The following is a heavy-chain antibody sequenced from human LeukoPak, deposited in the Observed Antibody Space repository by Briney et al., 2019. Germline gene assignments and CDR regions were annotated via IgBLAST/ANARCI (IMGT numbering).Heavy chain of an antibody. J-gene: IGHJ4*02. CDR2: IHPGASDT. Sequence: GESLKISCKGSGYNFPSYWIGWVRQMPGKGLEWMGIIHPGASDTRYSPSFQGHVTISADKSISTAYLQWSSLKASDTAMYYCARPDFYGDYEGYWGQGTLVTVSS. CDR3: ARPDFYGDYEGY. CDR1: GYNFPSYW. V-gene: IGHV5-51*01. D-gene: IGHD4-17*01.